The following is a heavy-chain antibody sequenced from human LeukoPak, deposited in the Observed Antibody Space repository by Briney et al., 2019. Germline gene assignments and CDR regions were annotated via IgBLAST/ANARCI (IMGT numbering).Heavy chain of an antibody. J-gene: IGHJ4*02. D-gene: IGHD3-10*01. CDR3: ARGRRGYGSGRSLDY. Sequence: SETLSLTCAVYGGSFSGYYWSWIRQPPGKGLEWVGEINHSGSTNYNPSLKSRVTISVDTSENQFSLKLSSVTAADTAVYYCARGRRGYGSGRSLDYWGQGTLVTVSS. CDR2: INHSGST. CDR1: GGSFSGYY. V-gene: IGHV4-34*01.